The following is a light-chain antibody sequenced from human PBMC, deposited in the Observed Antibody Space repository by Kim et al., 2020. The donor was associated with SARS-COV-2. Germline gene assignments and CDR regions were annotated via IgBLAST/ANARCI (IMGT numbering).Light chain of an antibody. V-gene: IGKV4-1*01. CDR2: WAS. CDR3: QQYYNAART. Sequence: ATINCKSSQSVLSRSNNKNYLAWYQQKPGQPPRLLFSWASTRESGVPDRFGGSGSGTDFTLTIKSLQAEDVAVYYCQQYYNAARTFGQGTKVDIK. CDR1: QSVLSRSNNKNY. J-gene: IGKJ1*01.